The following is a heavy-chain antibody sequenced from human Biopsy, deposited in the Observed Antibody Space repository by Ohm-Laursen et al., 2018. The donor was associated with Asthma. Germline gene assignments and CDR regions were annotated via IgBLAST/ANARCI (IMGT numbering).Heavy chain of an antibody. Sequence: GTLSLTCTVSGGSIGSGGFYWGWIRQPPGKGLEWIATISYTGSTYYNPSLKSRVTISVDTSKNQFSLKLSSVTAADTAVYYCARHSGNYYAQLNYWGQGTLVTVSS. CDR1: GGSIGSGGFY. V-gene: IGHV4-39*01. J-gene: IGHJ4*02. D-gene: IGHD1-26*01. CDR2: ISYTGST. CDR3: ARHSGNYYAQLNY.